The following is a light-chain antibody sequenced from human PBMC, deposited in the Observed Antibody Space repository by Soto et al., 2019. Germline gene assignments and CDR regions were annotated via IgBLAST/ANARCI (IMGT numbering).Light chain of an antibody. J-gene: IGKJ1*01. CDR3: QQYEKWPWT. CDR2: GAS. Sequence: EIVMTQSPATLSVSPGERATLSCRASQSVISYLAWYQQKPGQAPRLLIYGASTRATGIPARFSGSGSGTDFTLTISSLQSEDFALYYCQQYEKWPWTFGQGTKVDIK. CDR1: QSVISY. V-gene: IGKV3-15*01.